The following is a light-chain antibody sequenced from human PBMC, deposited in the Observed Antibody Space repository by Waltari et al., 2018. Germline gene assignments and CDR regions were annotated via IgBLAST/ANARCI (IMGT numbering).Light chain of an antibody. CDR3: QSYDSSLSALV. CDR2: GNS. J-gene: IGLJ2*01. Sequence: QSVLTQPPSVSGAPGQRVTISCTGSSSNIGAGYDLHRYQQLPGTAPKLLIYGNSNRPSGVPDRFSGSKSGTSASLAITGLQAEDEADYYCQSYDSSLSALVFGGGTKLTVL. CDR1: SSNIGAGYD. V-gene: IGLV1-40*01.